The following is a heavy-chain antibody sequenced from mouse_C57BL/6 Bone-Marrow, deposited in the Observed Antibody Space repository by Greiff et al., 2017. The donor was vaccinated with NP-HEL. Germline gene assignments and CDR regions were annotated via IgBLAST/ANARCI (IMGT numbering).Heavy chain of an antibody. D-gene: IGHD2-2*01. Sequence: EVKLMESGGDLVKPGGSLKLSCAASGFTFSSYGMSWVRQTPDKRLEWVATISSGGSYTYYPDSVKGRFTISRDNAKNTLYLQMSSLKSEDTAMYYCARRPYLLWLRRDAMDYWGQGTSFTVSS. CDR3: ARRPYLLWLRRDAMDY. CDR1: GFTFSSYG. J-gene: IGHJ4*01. CDR2: ISSGGSYT. V-gene: IGHV5-6*02.